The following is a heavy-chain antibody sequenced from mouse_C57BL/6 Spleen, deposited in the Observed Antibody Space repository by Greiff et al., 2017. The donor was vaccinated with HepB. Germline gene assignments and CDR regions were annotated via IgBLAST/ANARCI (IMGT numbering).Heavy chain of an antibody. D-gene: IGHD1-1*01. CDR1: GYTFTSYW. V-gene: IGHV1-5*01. CDR2: IYPGNSDT. Sequence: VQLQQSGTVLARPGASVKMSCKTSGYTFTSYWMHWVKQRPGQGLEWIGAIYPGNSDTSYNQKFKGKAKLTAVTSASTAYMELSSLTNEDSAVYYCTGITTEFAYWGQGTLVTVSA. J-gene: IGHJ3*01. CDR3: TGITTEFAY.